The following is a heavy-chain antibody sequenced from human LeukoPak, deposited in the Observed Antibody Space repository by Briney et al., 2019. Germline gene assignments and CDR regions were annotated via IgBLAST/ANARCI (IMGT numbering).Heavy chain of an antibody. CDR3: ARFRRDGYNNP. CDR2: LNHSGST. CDR1: GGSFSGYY. J-gene: IGHJ5*02. V-gene: IGHV4-34*01. D-gene: IGHD5-24*01. Sequence: PSETLSLTCAVYGGSFSGYYWSWIRQPPGKGLEWIGELNHSGSTNYNPSLKSRVTISVDTSKNQFSLRLSSVTAADTAVYYCARFRRDGYNNPWGQGTLVTVSS.